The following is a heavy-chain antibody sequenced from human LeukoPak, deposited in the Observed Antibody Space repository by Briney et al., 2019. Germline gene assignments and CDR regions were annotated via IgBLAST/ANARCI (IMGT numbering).Heavy chain of an antibody. CDR1: GGSISSYY. CDR3: VRVIGAPNYYYYMDV. Sequence: ETLSLTCTVSGGSISSYYWSWVRQPAGKGLEWVGGIYSSGSTNYNASLKSRVTMSVDKSKNQFSLKLSSVTAADTAVYYCVRVIGAPNYYYYMDVWGKGTTVTVSS. CDR2: IYSSGST. V-gene: IGHV4-4*07. D-gene: IGHD3-22*01. J-gene: IGHJ6*03.